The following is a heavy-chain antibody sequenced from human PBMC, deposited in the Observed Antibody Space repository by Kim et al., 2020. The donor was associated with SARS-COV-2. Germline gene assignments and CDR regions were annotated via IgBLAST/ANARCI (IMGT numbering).Heavy chain of an antibody. Sequence: GGSLRLSCAASGFTVSSNYMSWVRQAPGKGLEWVSVIYSGGSAFYADSVKGRFTISRHNSKNTLYLQMNSLRAEDTAVYYCARDLGERGIDYWGQGTLVTVSS. CDR2: IYSGGSA. V-gene: IGHV3-53*04. J-gene: IGHJ4*02. CDR3: ARDLGERGIDY. CDR1: GFTVSSNY. D-gene: IGHD3-10*01.